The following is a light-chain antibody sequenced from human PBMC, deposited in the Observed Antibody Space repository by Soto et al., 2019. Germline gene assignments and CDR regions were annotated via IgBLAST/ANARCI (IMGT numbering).Light chain of an antibody. CDR2: DVS. CDR3: GSYTTSNTRQIV. CDR1: SSDVGGYNY. Sequence: QSALTQPASVSGSPGQSITISCTGTSSDVGGYNYVSWYQHHPGKAPKLIIFDVSNRPSGVSNPFSGSKSGNTASLTISALQPEDEADYYCGSYTTSNTRQIVFGTGTKLTVL. V-gene: IGLV2-14*03. J-gene: IGLJ1*01.